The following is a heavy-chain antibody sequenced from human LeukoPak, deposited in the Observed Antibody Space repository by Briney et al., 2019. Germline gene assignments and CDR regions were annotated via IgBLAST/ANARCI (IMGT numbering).Heavy chain of an antibody. D-gene: IGHD2-21*02. CDR1: GYTFTGYY. CDR3: ARDSVVVTALDY. V-gene: IGHV1-2*02. CDR2: INPNSGGT. J-gene: IGHJ4*02. Sequence: ASVKVSCKTSGYTFTGYYMHWVRQAPGQGLEWMGWINPNSGGTNYAQKFQGRVTMTRDTSISTAYMELRSLRSDDTAVYYCARDSVVVTALDYWGQGTLVTVSS.